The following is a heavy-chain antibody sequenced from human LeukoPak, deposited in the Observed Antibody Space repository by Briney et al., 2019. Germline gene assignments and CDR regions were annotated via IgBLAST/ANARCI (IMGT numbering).Heavy chain of an antibody. Sequence: GGSLRLSCEASGFTFSDYSMNWVRQAPGEGLEWLSYITSTSDTIYYADSVKGRFTSSRDNAKNSVYLQMNSLRAEDKAVYYCARSSGYPFFDYWGQGTLVTVSS. D-gene: IGHD3-22*01. CDR1: GFTFSDYS. CDR2: ITSTSDTI. V-gene: IGHV3-48*01. CDR3: ARSSGYPFFDY. J-gene: IGHJ4*02.